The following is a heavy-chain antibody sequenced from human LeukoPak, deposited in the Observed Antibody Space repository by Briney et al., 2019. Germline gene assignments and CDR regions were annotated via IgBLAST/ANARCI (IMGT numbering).Heavy chain of an antibody. J-gene: IGHJ1*01. Sequence: GGSLRLSCTASGFTFSSYAMSWVRQAPGKGLEWVSAISGSGGSTYYADSVKGRFTISRDNSKNTLYLQMNSLRAEDTAVYYCAKDVSVAGAEYFQHWGQGTLVTVSS. CDR3: AKDVSVAGAEYFQH. D-gene: IGHD6-19*01. CDR1: GFTFSSYA. CDR2: ISGSGGST. V-gene: IGHV3-23*01.